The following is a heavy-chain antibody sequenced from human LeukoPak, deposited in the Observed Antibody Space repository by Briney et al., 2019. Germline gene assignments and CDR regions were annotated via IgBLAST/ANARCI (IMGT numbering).Heavy chain of an antibody. Sequence: GGSLRLSCAASGFTVRDIYMHWVRQAPGKGLEWVSVIYSGGSTYYADSVKGRFTISRDNSKNTLYLQMTSLRAEDTAVYYCVNDYCGADCHFWGQGTLVTVSS. CDR2: IYSGGST. V-gene: IGHV3-66*01. D-gene: IGHD2-21*02. J-gene: IGHJ4*02. CDR1: GFTVRDIY. CDR3: VNDYCGADCHF.